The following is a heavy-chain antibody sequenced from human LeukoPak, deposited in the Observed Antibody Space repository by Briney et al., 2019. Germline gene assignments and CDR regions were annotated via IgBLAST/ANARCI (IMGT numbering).Heavy chain of an antibody. D-gene: IGHD3-10*01. V-gene: IGHV5-51*01. CDR3: ARRGYYGSGTYQGWFDP. CDR2: IYPGDSDT. J-gene: IGHJ5*02. CDR1: GYTFTNYW. Sequence: GESLKISCKGSGYTFTNYWIGWVRQMPGKGLEFMGIIYPGDSDTRYSPSFQGQVSISVDKSINTAYLQWSSLKASDTAMYYCARRGYYGSGTYQGWFDPWGQGTLVTVSS.